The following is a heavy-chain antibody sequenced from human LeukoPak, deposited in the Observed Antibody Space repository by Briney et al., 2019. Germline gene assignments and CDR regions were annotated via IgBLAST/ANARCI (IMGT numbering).Heavy chain of an antibody. Sequence: SETLSLTCTVSGGSISSYYWSWIRQPAGKGLEWIGRIYTSGSTNYNPSLKSRVTMSVDTSKNQFSLKLSSVTAADTAVYYCASLVDTAMISPFDYWGQGTLVTVSS. CDR2: IYTSGST. J-gene: IGHJ4*02. D-gene: IGHD5-18*01. CDR3: ASLVDTAMISPFDY. CDR1: GGSISSYY. V-gene: IGHV4-4*07.